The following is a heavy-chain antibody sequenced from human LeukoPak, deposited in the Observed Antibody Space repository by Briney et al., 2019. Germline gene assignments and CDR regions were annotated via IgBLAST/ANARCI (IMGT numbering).Heavy chain of an antibody. J-gene: IGHJ6*02. D-gene: IGHD1-20*01. CDR1: GGSISSYY. Sequence: PSETLSLTCTVSGGSISSYYWSWIRQHAGKGLEWIGRIYTSGSTNYNPSLKSRVSMSVDTSKNQFSLKLTSVTAADTAVYYCARDAKRISGTTYYYGMDVWGQGTTVTVSS. V-gene: IGHV4-4*07. CDR2: IYTSGST. CDR3: ARDAKRISGTTYYYGMDV.